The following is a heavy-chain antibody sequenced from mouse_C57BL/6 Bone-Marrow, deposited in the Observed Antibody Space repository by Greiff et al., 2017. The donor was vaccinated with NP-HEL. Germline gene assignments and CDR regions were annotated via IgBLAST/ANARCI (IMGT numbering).Heavy chain of an antibody. V-gene: IGHV1-69*01. CDR3: AKGGYGGFAY. Sequence: QVHVKQPGAELVMPGASVKLSCKASGYTFTSYWMHWVKQRPGQGLEWIGEIDPSDSYTNYNQKFKGKSTLTVDKSSSTAYMQLSSLTSEDSAVYYCAKGGYGGFAYWGQGTLVTVSA. D-gene: IGHD2-2*01. CDR2: IDPSDSYT. CDR1: GYTFTSYW. J-gene: IGHJ3*01.